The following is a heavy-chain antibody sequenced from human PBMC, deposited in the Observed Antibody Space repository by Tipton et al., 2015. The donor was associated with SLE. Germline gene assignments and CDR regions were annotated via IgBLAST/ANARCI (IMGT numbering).Heavy chain of an antibody. Sequence: TLSLTCTVSGGSISTTNSDWGWVRQAPEKGLEWIASISFSGRTHYNPSLKSRIVISRDTSKNQFSLKLSSLTAADTAVYYCARLPTGFPNWFDPWGQGTLVTVSS. V-gene: IGHV4-39*07. CDR1: GGSISTTNSD. D-gene: IGHD4-11*01. J-gene: IGHJ5*02. CDR2: ISFSGRT. CDR3: ARLPTGFPNWFDP.